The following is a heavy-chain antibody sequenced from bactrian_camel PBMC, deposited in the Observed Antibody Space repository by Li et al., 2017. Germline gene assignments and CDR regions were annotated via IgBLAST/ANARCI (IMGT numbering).Heavy chain of an antibody. V-gene: IGHV3S53*01. CDR1: GQSYSRYD. CDR2: IDNGGST. D-gene: IGHD3*01. CDR3: AAGWSFGMGTLLRRHYNY. J-gene: IGHJ4*01. Sequence: HVQLVESGGGSVQAGGSLRLSCAASGQSYSRYDDWCMAWFRQAPGKERDGVAAIDNGGSTTYADSVKGRFTISKDNAKNEVYLQVDSLRPEDTAMYYCAAGWSFGMGTLLRRHYNYWGQGTQVTVS.